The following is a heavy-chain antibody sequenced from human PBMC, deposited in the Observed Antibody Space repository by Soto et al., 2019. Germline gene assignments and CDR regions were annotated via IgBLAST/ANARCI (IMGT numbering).Heavy chain of an antibody. CDR3: ARDLGVPGVYLDY. CDR2: IIAGSGNT. J-gene: IGHJ4*02. D-gene: IGHD3-10*01. Sequence: QVQLVQSGAEVGKPGASVKVSCKASGYTFTHHAMHWVRQAPGQSLEWMGWIIAGSGNTKYSKKFLGRFTITRDTSAITVYMELSSLRSEDTALYFCARDLGVPGVYLDYWGQGTLVTVSS. V-gene: IGHV1-3*01. CDR1: GYTFTHHA.